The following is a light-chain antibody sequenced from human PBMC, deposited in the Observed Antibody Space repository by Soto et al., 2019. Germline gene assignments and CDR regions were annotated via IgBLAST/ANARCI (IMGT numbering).Light chain of an antibody. CDR2: AAS. J-gene: IGKJ5*01. Sequence: IVMPRCPGTLYVYAGERATLSCRASQSVSNNLAWYQQKPGQAPMPLIYAASTRATGVPVRFSGGGSGTEFTLTISSLQSEDLAIYYYQQYDNWPSISFGQGTRLEIK. CDR3: QQYDNWPSIS. CDR1: QSVSNN. V-gene: IGKV3-15*01.